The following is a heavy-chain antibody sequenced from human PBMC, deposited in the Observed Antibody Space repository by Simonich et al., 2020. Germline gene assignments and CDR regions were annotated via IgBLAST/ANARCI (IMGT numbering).Heavy chain of an antibody. CDR2: MNPNSGNT. CDR1: GYTFTSYD. J-gene: IGHJ5*02. CDR3: ARARYCSSTSCYNWFDP. D-gene: IGHD2-2*01. V-gene: IGHV1-8*03. Sequence: QVQLVQSGAEVKKPGASVKVSCKASGYTFTSYDINWVRQATGQGLGGMGWMNPNSGNTGYAQKFQGRVTITRNTSISTAYMELSSLRSEDTAVYYCARARYCSSTSCYNWFDPWGQGTLVTVSS.